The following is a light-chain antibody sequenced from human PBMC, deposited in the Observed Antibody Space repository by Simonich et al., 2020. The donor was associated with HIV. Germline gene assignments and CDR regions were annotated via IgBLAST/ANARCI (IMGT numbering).Light chain of an antibody. CDR1: QSVLYSSNNKNY. V-gene: IGKV4-1*01. Sequence: DIVMTQSPDSLAVSLGERATINCKSSQSVLYSSNNKNYLAWYQHKPGQPPNLLISWSSTLESGVPDRFSGSGSGTDFTLTISSLQAEDVAVYYCQQYYSTPTFGQGTKLEIK. CDR2: WSS. CDR3: QQYYSTPT. J-gene: IGKJ2*01.